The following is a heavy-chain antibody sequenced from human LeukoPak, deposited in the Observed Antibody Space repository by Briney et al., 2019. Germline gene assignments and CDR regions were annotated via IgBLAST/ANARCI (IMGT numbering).Heavy chain of an antibody. Sequence: SETLFLTCTVSGGSISSYYWTWIRQPPGRGLEWVGYISYGGSTNYNPSLKSRVTISVAASKNQFSLKLSSVTAADTAVYYCARRPISAYYTSWGQGTLVTVSS. CDR3: ARRPISAYYTS. J-gene: IGHJ5*02. V-gene: IGHV4-59*08. D-gene: IGHD3-22*01. CDR2: ISYGGST. CDR1: GGSISSYY.